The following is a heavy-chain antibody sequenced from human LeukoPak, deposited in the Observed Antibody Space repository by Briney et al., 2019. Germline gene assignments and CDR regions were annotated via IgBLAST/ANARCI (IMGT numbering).Heavy chain of an antibody. CDR2: ISWDGGST. CDR3: AKDGYWGFWSGFYYYYYMDV. J-gene: IGHJ6*03. V-gene: IGHV3-43D*03. D-gene: IGHD3-3*01. CDR1: GFTFDDYA. Sequence: PGGSLRLSCAASGFTFDDYAMHWVRQAPGKGLEWVSLISWDGGSTYYADSVKGRFTISRNNSKNSLYLQMNSLRAEDTALYYCAKDGYWGFWSGFYYYYYMDVWGKGTTVTVSS.